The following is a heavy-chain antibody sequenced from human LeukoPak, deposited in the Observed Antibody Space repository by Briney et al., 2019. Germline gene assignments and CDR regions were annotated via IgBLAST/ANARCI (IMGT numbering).Heavy chain of an antibody. CDR1: GFTFSSYG. CDR3: AKDPYYYDSSGYYFDY. V-gene: IGHV3-30*18. J-gene: IGHJ4*02. Sequence: GGSLRLSCAASGFTFSSYGMHWVRQAPGKGLEWVAVISYDGSNKYYADSVEGRFTISRDNSKNTLYLQMNSLRAEDTAVYYCAKDPYYYDSSGYYFDYWGQGTLVTVSS. CDR2: ISYDGSNK. D-gene: IGHD3-22*01.